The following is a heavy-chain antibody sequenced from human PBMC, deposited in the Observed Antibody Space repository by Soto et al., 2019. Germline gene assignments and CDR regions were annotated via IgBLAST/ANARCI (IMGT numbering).Heavy chain of an antibody. J-gene: IGHJ4*02. CDR2: IYNRGTP. V-gene: IGHV4-59*01. CDR3: AGDSSAYYHFDY. CDR1: GGSISRYY. Sequence: PSETLSLTCTVSGGSISRYYWTWIRQSPEKGLEWIGYIYNRGTPDYNPSLKSRVTISLDTSKNQLSLQLTSVTAADTAVYFCAGDSSAYYHFDYWGQGALVTVSS. D-gene: IGHD3-22*01.